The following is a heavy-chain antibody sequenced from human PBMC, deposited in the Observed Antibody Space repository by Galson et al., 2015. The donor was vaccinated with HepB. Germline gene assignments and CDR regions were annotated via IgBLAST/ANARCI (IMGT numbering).Heavy chain of an antibody. V-gene: IGHV3-30-3*01. Sequence: SLRLSCAASGFTFSSYATHWVRQAPGKGLEWVAVISYDGSNKYYADSVKGRFTISRDNSKNTLYLQMNSLRAEDTAVYYCARGQYYDSSGYYPFDYWGQGTLVTVSS. D-gene: IGHD3-22*01. CDR2: ISYDGSNK. J-gene: IGHJ4*02. CDR1: GFTFSSYA. CDR3: ARGQYYDSSGYYPFDY.